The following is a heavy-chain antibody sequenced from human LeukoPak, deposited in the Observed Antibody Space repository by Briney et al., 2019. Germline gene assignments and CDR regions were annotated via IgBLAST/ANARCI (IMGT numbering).Heavy chain of an antibody. CDR1: GGSISNYY. J-gene: IGHJ4*02. Sequence: SETLSLTCTVSGGSISNYYWNWIRQPAGKGLEWIGRIYTSGTTNYNPSLKSRVSMSVDTSKNQFSLKLSSVTAADTAVYYCARSLSRYGDYYFDYWGQGTLVTVSS. V-gene: IGHV4-4*07. CDR3: ARSLSRYGDYYFDY. D-gene: IGHD4-17*01. CDR2: IYTSGTT.